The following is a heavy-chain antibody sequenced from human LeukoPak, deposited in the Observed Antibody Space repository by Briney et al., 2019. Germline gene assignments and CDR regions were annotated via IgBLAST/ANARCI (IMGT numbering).Heavy chain of an antibody. D-gene: IGHD3-10*01. Sequence: GGSLRLSCAASGFTFNFYAMRWVRPAPGKGLEWVSSINSSSSYIYYPDSVKGRFTISRDNAKKSLYLQTNSLRAEDTAVYYCARARPGGDYWGQGTLVTVSS. J-gene: IGHJ4*02. CDR3: ARARPGGDY. CDR2: INSSSSYI. CDR1: GFTFNFYA. V-gene: IGHV3-21*01.